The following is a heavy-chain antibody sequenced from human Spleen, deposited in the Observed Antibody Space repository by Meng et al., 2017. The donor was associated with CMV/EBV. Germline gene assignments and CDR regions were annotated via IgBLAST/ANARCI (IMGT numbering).Heavy chain of an antibody. CDR1: GFTFSDYY. CDR3: ARDLGYCSSTSCYKGDY. Sequence: GGSLRLSCAASGFTFSDYYMSWIRQAPGKGLEWVSYISSSGSTIYYADSVKGRFTISRDNAKNSLYLQMNSLRAEDTAVYYCARDLGYCSSTSCYKGDYWGQGTLVTVSS. J-gene: IGHJ4*02. D-gene: IGHD2-2*02. V-gene: IGHV3-11*04. CDR2: ISSSGSTI.